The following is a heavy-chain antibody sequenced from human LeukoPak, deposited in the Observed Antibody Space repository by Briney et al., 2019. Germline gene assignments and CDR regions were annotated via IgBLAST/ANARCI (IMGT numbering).Heavy chain of an antibody. CDR2: ISGSGGST. CDR3: ARGPGYDYGFDY. CDR1: GFTFSTYA. Sequence: GGSLRLSCAASGFTFSTYAMTWVRQAPGKGLEWVSGISGSGGSTYYADSVKGRFTISRDNSKNTLYLQINSLRAEDTAVYYCARGPGYDYGFDYWGQGTLVTVSS. D-gene: IGHD5-18*01. J-gene: IGHJ4*02. V-gene: IGHV3-23*01.